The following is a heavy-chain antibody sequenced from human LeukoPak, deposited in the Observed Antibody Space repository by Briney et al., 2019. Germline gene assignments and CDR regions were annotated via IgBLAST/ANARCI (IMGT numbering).Heavy chain of an antibody. Sequence: GGSLRLSCAASGFTFTTYWMSWVRQAPGKGLEWVANIKQDGSVIYYADSVKGRFTISRDNDKNAMYLQMSSLSADDTAVYYCARIGYSSSGWDYWGHGTLVTVSS. V-gene: IGHV3-7*01. CDR1: GFTFTTYW. D-gene: IGHD5-12*01. CDR2: IKQDGSVI. J-gene: IGHJ4*01. CDR3: ARIGYSSSGWDY.